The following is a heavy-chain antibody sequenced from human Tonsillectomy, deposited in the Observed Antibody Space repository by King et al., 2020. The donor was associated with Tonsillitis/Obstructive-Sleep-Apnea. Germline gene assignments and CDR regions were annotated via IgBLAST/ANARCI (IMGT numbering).Heavy chain of an antibody. D-gene: IGHD2-15*01. CDR3: AGLPYWAYYYMDV. CDR2: IYPGDSDT. J-gene: IGHJ6*03. V-gene: IGHV5-51*01. CDR1: GYTFTSYW. Sequence: VQLVESGAEVKKPGESLKISCKGSGYTFTSYWIGWVRQMPGKSLEWMGIIYPGDSDTRYSPSFQGQVTISADKSIITAYLQWSSLKASDTAMYYCAGLPYWAYYYMDVWGKGTPVTVSS.